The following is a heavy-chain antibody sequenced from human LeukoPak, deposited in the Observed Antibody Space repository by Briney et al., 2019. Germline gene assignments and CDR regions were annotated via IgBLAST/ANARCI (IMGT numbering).Heavy chain of an antibody. CDR1: GFTIGPYA. CDR2: IKADGSGT. J-gene: IGHJ6*02. Sequence: GGSLRLSCAASGFTIGPYAMYWVRQGPGRGPGWVSVIKADGSGTFYADSVRGRFTTSRDNSKNSLYLQMNSLTSEDTALYYCATWAFYHNLDVWGQGTTVIVSS. D-gene: IGHD2/OR15-2a*01. V-gene: IGHV3-43*02. CDR3: ATWAFYHNLDV.